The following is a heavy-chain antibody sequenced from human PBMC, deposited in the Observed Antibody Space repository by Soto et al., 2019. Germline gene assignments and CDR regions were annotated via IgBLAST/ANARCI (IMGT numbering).Heavy chain of an antibody. CDR1: GFTVSSNY. CDR3: ARDLVESGYPEYFQH. V-gene: IGHV3-53*01. Sequence: EVQLVESGGGLIQPGGSLRLSCAASGFTVSSNYMSWVRQAPGTGLEWVSVIYSGGSTYYADSVKGRFTISRDNSNNTLYLQMNSPRAEDTAVYYCARDLVESGYPEYFQHWGPGNLVTVPS. CDR2: IYSGGST. J-gene: IGHJ1*01. D-gene: IGHD3-22*01.